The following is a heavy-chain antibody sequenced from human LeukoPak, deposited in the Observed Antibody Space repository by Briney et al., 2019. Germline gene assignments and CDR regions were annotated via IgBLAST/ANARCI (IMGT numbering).Heavy chain of an antibody. CDR1: GGSISSYY. CDR2: IYYSGST. Sequence: SETLSLTCTVSGGSISSYYWSWTRQPPGKGLEWIGYIYYSGSTNYNPSLKSRVTISVDTSKNQFSLKLSSVTAADTAVYYCARSIDYYDSSGYYFDYWGQGTLVTVSS. D-gene: IGHD3-22*01. J-gene: IGHJ4*02. V-gene: IGHV4-59*01. CDR3: ARSIDYYDSSGYYFDY.